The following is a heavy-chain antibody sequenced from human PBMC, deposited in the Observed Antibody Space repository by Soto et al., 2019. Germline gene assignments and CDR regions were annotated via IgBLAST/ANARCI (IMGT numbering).Heavy chain of an antibody. D-gene: IGHD6-19*01. CDR3: ARRSSGWYFDY. Sequence: EVQLLESGGGLVQPGGSLRLSCAASGFTFSTYAMNWVRQAPGKGLAWVSVISGRGGSTYYAESVKGRFTISRDNSKNTRYLQMNIWRAEDTAVYYWARRSSGWYFDYWGQGTLVTVSS. CDR1: GFTFSTYA. J-gene: IGHJ4*02. CDR2: ISGRGGST. V-gene: IGHV3-23*01.